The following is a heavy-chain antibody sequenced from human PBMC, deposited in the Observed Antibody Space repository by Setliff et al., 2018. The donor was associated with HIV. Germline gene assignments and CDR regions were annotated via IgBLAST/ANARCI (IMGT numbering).Heavy chain of an antibody. Sequence: GSLRLSCAASGFTFSHYEMNWVRQAPGKGLEWVSYISSSGSTKYYADSVKGRFTISRDNAKNSLYLQMNSLRAEDTAVYYCARDRKGSPDYWGQGTLVTVSS. J-gene: IGHJ4*02. V-gene: IGHV3-48*03. D-gene: IGHD6-13*01. CDR2: ISSSGSTK. CDR3: ARDRKGSPDY. CDR1: GFTFSHYE.